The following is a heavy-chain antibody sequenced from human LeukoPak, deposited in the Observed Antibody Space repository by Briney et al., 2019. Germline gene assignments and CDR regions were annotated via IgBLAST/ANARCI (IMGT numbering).Heavy chain of an antibody. J-gene: IGHJ6*04. CDR3: AREGYGDRCVDV. V-gene: IGHV3-20*04. D-gene: IGHD4-17*01. Sequence: PGGSLKLSCVASGFTFEDYGMNWVRRAPGKGLEWVSGINWNGGTTGYADSVKGRFTISRDSAKNSLYLQMDSLRAEDTALYYCAREGYGDRCVDVWGKGTTVIVSS. CDR2: INWNGGTT. CDR1: GFTFEDYG.